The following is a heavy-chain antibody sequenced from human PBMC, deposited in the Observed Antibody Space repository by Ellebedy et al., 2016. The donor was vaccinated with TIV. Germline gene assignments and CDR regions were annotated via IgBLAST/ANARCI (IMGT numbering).Heavy chain of an antibody. D-gene: IGHD3-10*01. CDR3: ARGEYRNWFDP. J-gene: IGHJ5*02. Sequence: AASVKVSCKASGVTFSRYAVSWVRQAPGQGLAWMGTLIPMYGKTQHAQKLQGRVTLAADESTNTAFMELSSLKSEDTAIYYCARGEYRNWFDPWGQGTLVTVSS. CDR2: LIPMYGKT. V-gene: IGHV1-69*13. CDR1: GVTFSRYA.